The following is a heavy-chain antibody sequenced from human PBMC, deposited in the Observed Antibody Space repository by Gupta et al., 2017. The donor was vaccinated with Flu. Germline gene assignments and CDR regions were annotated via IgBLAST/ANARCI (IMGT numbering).Heavy chain of an antibody. J-gene: IGHJ4*02. CDR1: GFTFSNAW. D-gene: IGHD5-12*01. Sequence: EVQLVESGGGLVEPGGSLRLSCAASGFTFSNAWMIWVRQAPGKGLEWIGRIKSKTDGETTDYAAPMRGRFSISRDDSKNTLYLQTNSLKTEDTAVYYGTTGYSSAWHDGYWGRGTLVTVSS. CDR2: IKSKTDGETT. CDR3: TTGYSSAWHDGY. V-gene: IGHV3-15*01.